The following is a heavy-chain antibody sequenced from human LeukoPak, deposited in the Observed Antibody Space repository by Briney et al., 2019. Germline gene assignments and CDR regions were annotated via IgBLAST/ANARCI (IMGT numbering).Heavy chain of an antibody. V-gene: IGHV4-59*08. Sequence: PSQSVSLTCSASGASTSSRYRSWIRQFPGGTLEWIGHIHNAKNTKYNPSLTSRVTISVDTSRNQFSLSLTSLTAADTAIYYCAQTTGWPGFDFWGPGALVIVS. CDR1: GASTSSRY. CDR2: IHNAKNT. CDR3: AQTTGWPGFDF. D-gene: IGHD6-19*01. J-gene: IGHJ4*02.